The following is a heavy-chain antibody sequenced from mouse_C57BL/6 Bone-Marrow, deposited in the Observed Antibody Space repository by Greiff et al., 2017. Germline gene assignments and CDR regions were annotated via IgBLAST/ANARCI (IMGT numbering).Heavy chain of an antibody. V-gene: IGHV2-6-1*01. CDR2: LWSDGST. CDR3: ARHRWLLRDYAMDY. J-gene: IGHJ4*01. Sequence: QVQLKESGPGLVAPSQSLSITCTVSGFSLTSYGVHWVRQPPGKGLELLVVLWSDGSTTYTSALKSRLSISKENSKSQVFLKMNSLQTDDTAMYYCARHRWLLRDYAMDYWGQGTSVTVSS. CDR1: GFSLTSYG. D-gene: IGHD2-3*01.